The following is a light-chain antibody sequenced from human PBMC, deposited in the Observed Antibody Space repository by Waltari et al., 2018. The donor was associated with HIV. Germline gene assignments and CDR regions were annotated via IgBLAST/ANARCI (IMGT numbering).Light chain of an antibody. J-gene: IGLJ2*01. CDR2: EVS. CDR3: TSYTSSSTLVV. V-gene: IGLV2-14*01. Sequence: QSALTQPASVSGSPGQSITISCTASSSDITAYNYVSWYQQHPGKSPKRLIYEVSARPSGVSDRFSGSKSGNTASLTISGLQAEDEADYYCTSYTSSSTLVVFGGGTKLAVL. CDR1: SSDITAYNY.